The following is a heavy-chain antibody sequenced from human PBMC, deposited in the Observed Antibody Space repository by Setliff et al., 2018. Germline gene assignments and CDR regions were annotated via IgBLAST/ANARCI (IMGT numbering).Heavy chain of an antibody. Sequence: SETLSLTCTVSGASISSGGYYWTWIRQPAGKALEWIGHISPSGSTTYNPSLRSRVTISPDTSKNHFSLKVNSVTAADTALYYCARSPSSGAYWNPRPFYSDYWGQGTLVTVSS. D-gene: IGHD1-26*01. CDR2: ISPSGST. CDR3: ARSPSSGAYWNPRPFYSDY. CDR1: GASISSGGYY. J-gene: IGHJ4*02. V-gene: IGHV4-61*09.